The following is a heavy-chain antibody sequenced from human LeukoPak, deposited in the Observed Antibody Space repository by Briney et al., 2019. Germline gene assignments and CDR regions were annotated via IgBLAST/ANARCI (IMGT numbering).Heavy chain of an antibody. V-gene: IGHV3-23*01. CDR2: ISGSGGST. D-gene: IGHD3-3*01. Sequence: PGGSLRLSCAASGFTFSSYAMSWVRQAPGKGLEWVSAISGSGGSTYYADSVKGRFTISRDNSKNTLYLQMNSLRAEDTAVYYCAKDQYYDFWSGYYPTFDYWGQGTLVTVSS. J-gene: IGHJ4*02. CDR1: GFTFSSYA. CDR3: AKDQYYDFWSGYYPTFDY.